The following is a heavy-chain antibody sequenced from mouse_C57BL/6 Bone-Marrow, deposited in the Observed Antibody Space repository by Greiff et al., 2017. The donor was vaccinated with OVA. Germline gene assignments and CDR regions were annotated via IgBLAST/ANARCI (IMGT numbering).Heavy chain of an antibody. V-gene: IGHV1-59*01. J-gene: IGHJ2*01. CDR2: IDPSDSYT. CDR1: GYTFTSYW. D-gene: IGHD1-1*01. CDR3: ARLTTVVSYYFDY. Sequence: QVQLQQPGAELVRPGTSVKLSCKASGYTFTSYWMHWVKQRPGQGLEWIGVIDPSDSYTNYNQKFKGKATLTVDTSSSTAYMQLSSLTSEDSAVYYCARLTTVVSYYFDYWGQGTTLTVSS.